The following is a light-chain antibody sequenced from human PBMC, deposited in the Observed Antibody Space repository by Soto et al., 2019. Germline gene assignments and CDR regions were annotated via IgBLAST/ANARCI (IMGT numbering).Light chain of an antibody. CDR1: QTISSW. Sequence: DIQMTQSPSTLSGSVGDRVTITCRASQTISSWLAWYQQKPGKAPKLLIYKASTLKSGVPDRFSGSGSGTEFTLTISSLQPDDFATYHCQQYSSFSTFGQGTKVDIK. J-gene: IGKJ1*01. CDR2: KAS. V-gene: IGKV1-5*03. CDR3: QQYSSFST.